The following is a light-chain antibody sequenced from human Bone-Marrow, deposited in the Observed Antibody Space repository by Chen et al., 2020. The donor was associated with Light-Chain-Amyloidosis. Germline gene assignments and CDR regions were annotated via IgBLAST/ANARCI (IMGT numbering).Light chain of an antibody. CDR1: SSDVGGENH. CDR3: SSYTITNTLV. V-gene: IGLV2-14*01. Sequence: QSALTQPASVSGSPGQSITISCTGTSSDVGGENHVSWYQQHPDKAPKLMIYEVTNRPSWVPDRFSGSKYDNTASLTISGLQTEDEADYFCSSYTITNTLVFGSGTRVTVL. J-gene: IGLJ1*01. CDR2: EVT.